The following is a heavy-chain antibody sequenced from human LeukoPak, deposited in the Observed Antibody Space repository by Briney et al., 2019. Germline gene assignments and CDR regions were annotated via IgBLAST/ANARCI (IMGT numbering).Heavy chain of an antibody. Sequence: SETLSLTCSVSDDSITMYYWTWIRQPPGKGLEWIGYVDHTGSTNFNPSLNGRVSISRDTTKNLFSLRLRSVTAADTAVYFCAKGRVSSSTWYSTYYYYFYMDPWGKGTTVTVSS. CDR3: AKGRVSSSTWYSTYYYYFYMDP. CDR2: VDHTGST. V-gene: IGHV4-59*01. D-gene: IGHD6-13*01. J-gene: IGHJ6*03. CDR1: DDSITMYY.